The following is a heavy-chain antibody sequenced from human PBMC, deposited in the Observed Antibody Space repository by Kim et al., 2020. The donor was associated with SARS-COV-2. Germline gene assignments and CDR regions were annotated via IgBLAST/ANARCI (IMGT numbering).Heavy chain of an antibody. J-gene: IGHJ4*02. CDR2: IDPSDSYT. CDR1: GYSFTSYW. Sequence: GESLKISCKGSGYSFTSYWISWVRQMPGKGLEWMGRIDPSDSYTNYSPSFQGHVTISADKSISTAYLQWSSLKASDTAMYYCATRTPEYSSSAPPDYWGQGTLVTVSS. V-gene: IGHV5-10-1*01. CDR3: ATRTPEYSSSAPPDY. D-gene: IGHD6-6*01.